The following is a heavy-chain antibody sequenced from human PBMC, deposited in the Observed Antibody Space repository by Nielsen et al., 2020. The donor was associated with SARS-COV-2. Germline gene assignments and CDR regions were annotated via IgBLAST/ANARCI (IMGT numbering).Heavy chain of an antibody. CDR2: ISWNSGSI. J-gene: IGHJ6*02. CDR3: AKLGPRGPGDGMDV. D-gene: IGHD3-10*01. Sequence: GGSLRLSCAASGFTFADYAMHWVRQAPGKGLEWVSGISWNSGSIGYADSVKGRFTISRDNAKNSLYLQMNSLRAEDTALYYCAKLGPRGPGDGMDVWGQGTTVTVSS. CDR1: GFTFADYA. V-gene: IGHV3-9*01.